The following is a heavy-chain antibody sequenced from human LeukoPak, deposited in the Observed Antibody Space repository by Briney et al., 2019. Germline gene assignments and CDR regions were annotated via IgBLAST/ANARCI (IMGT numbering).Heavy chain of an antibody. CDR1: GYTFTSYG. V-gene: IGHV1-18*01. J-gene: IGHJ4*02. CDR2: ISAYNGST. CDR3: AREYCSSTSCYNFVDY. D-gene: IGHD2-2*02. Sequence: ASVKVSCKASGYTFTSYGISWVRQAPGQGLEWMGWISAYNGSTNYAQKLQGRVTMTTDTSTSTAYMELRSLRSDDTAVYYCAREYCSSTSCYNFVDYWGQGTLVTVSS.